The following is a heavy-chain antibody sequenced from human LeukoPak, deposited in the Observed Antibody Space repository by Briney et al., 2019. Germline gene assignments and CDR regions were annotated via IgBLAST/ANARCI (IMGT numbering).Heavy chain of an antibody. Sequence: GASVKVSCKASGGTFSSYAIIWVRQAPGQGLEWMGGIIPIFGTANYAQKFQGRVTITTDESTSTAYMELSSLRSEDTAVYHCAPLCGGDCAGAFDIWGQGTMVTVSS. J-gene: IGHJ3*02. CDR1: GGTFSSYA. D-gene: IGHD2-21*02. CDR2: IIPIFGTA. CDR3: APLCGGDCAGAFDI. V-gene: IGHV1-69*05.